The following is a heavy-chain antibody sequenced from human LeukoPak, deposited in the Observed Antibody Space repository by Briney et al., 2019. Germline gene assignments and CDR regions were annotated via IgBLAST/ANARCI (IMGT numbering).Heavy chain of an antibody. CDR2: ISFKNGNT. J-gene: IGHJ3*02. D-gene: IGHD2-2*01. CDR1: GGTFSSYA. CDR3: AKGGSTRPWSFDI. V-gene: IGHV1-18*01. Sequence: ASAKVSCKASGGTFSSYAISWVRQAPGQGLEWMGWISFKNGNTNSAQKLQGRVTMTTDTSTSTAYMELMSLRSDDTAVYYCAKGGSTRPWSFDIWGQGTMVTVSS.